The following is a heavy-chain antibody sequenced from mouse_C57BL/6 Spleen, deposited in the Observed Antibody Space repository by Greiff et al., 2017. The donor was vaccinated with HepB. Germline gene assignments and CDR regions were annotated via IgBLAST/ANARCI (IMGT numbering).Heavy chain of an antibody. J-gene: IGHJ4*01. Sequence: VPLPQSGAELARPGASVPLSCKASCSTFTRSCLSWLTQRTGQVLEWIGELYPRSGHTYYNEKFKGKATLTADKSSSTAYMELRSLTSEDSAVYFCARDYGDLNYYAMDYWGQGTSVTVSS. CDR1: CSTFTRSC. CDR2: LYPRSGHT. V-gene: IGHV1-81*01. D-gene: IGHD1-1*01. CDR3: ARDYGDLNYYAMDY.